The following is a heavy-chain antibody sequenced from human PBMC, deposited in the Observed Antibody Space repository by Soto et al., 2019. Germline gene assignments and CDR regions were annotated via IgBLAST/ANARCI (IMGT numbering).Heavy chain of an antibody. CDR3: AKDPYSSSWPPMDV. V-gene: IGHV3-23*01. CDR1: GFTFSSYA. D-gene: IGHD6-13*01. J-gene: IGHJ6*03. CDR2: ISGSGGST. Sequence: EVQLLESGGGLVQPGGSLRLSCAASGFTFSSYALSWVRQAPGKGLGWVSAISGSGGSTYYADSVKGRFTISRDNSKNTLYLQMNSLRAEDTAVYYCAKDPYSSSWPPMDVWGKGTTVTVSS.